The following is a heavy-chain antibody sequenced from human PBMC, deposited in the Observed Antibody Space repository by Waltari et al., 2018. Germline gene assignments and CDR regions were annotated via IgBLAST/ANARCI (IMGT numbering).Heavy chain of an antibody. CDR1: GLSFSNYW. J-gene: IGHJ4*02. V-gene: IGHV3-7*01. Sequence: EVQLVESGGGLAQPGGSLRLSCAASGLSFSNYWMTWVRQASGQGPEWVANIKQDGSEKFYLDSVKGRFTSSRDNAKSSLYLQMNNLRVEDTAVYYCTRGGRDSSWYWRDWGQGTLVTVSS. CDR3: TRGGRDSSWYWRD. CDR2: IKQDGSEK. D-gene: IGHD6-13*01.